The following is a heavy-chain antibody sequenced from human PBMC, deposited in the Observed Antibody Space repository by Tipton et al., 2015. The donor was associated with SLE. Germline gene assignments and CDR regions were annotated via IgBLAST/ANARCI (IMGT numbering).Heavy chain of an antibody. CDR3: GRGEADGLQN. D-gene: IGHD5-24*01. J-gene: IGHJ3*01. CDR1: GGSINSGDYS. Sequence: LRLSCAVSGGSINSGDYSWSWIRQPPGKGLEWIGYIFHSGNAYYSPSLKSRVTISVDMSRNQFSLRLNSVTAADTALYYCGRGEADGLQNWGQGTVVSISS. V-gene: IGHV4-30-2*01. CDR2: IFHSGNA.